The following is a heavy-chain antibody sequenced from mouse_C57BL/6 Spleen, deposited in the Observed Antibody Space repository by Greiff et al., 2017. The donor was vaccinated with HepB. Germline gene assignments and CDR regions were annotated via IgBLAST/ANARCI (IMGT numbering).Heavy chain of an antibody. CDR1: GYTFTSYW. J-gene: IGHJ3*01. D-gene: IGHD2-4*01. CDR3: ARYYDYAGRWFAY. CDR2: IDPSDSYT. V-gene: IGHV1-69*01. Sequence: QVQLQQPGAELVMPGASVKLSCKASGYTFTSYWMHWVKQRPGQGLEWIGEIDPSDSYTNYNQKFKGKSTLTVDKSSSTAYMQLSSLTSEYSAVYYCARYYDYAGRWFAYWGQGTLVTVSA.